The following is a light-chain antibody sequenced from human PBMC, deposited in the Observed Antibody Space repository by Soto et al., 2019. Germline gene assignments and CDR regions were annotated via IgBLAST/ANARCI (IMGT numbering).Light chain of an antibody. J-gene: IGKJ5*01. Sequence: DIQMTQSPSAMSAFVGDRVTITCRASQDIRNYLAWYQQKRGGVPKRLIYAASNLPSGVTSRFSGSRSGTEFTLTITSLQPEDFATYYCLQHYTYPYTFGQGIRLEIK. CDR2: AAS. CDR1: QDIRNY. CDR3: LQHYTYPYT. V-gene: IGKV1-17*03.